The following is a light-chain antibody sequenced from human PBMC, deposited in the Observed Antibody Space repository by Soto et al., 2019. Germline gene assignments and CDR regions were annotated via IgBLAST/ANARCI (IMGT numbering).Light chain of an antibody. Sequence: DIQMTQSPSTLSASVGDRVTITCRASQSISSWLAWYQQKPGKAPKLLIYKASSLESGVPSRFSGSGSGTEFTLTISSLQPDDFATNYCQQYNSYGYTFGQGTKLEIK. V-gene: IGKV1-5*03. J-gene: IGKJ2*01. CDR1: QSISSW. CDR3: QQYNSYGYT. CDR2: KAS.